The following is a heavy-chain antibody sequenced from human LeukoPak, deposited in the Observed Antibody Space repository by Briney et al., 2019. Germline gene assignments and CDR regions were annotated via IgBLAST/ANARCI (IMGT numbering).Heavy chain of an antibody. CDR1: GFTFSSYW. J-gene: IGHJ4*02. V-gene: IGHV3-7*01. CDR3: ARDLAPYSIAFDY. CDR2: IKQDGSEQ. D-gene: IGHD4-11*01. Sequence: GGSLRLSCAASGFTFSSYWMSWVRQAPGKGLELVANIKQDGSEQYYVDSVKGRLTISRDNANNSLYLQMNSLRAEDTAVYYCARDLAPYSIAFDYWGQGTLVTVSS.